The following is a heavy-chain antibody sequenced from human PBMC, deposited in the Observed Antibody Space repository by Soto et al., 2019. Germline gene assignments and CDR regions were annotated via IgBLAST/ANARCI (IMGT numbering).Heavy chain of an antibody. D-gene: IGHD4-17*01. Sequence: QVQLVHSGAEVKKPGASVKVSCKASGYTFTSYAMHWVRQAPGQRLEWMGWINAGNGNTKYSQKFQGRVTITRDTSASTAYMELSSLRSEDTAVYYCARDSEGYGSDFDYWGQGTLVTVSS. CDR2: INAGNGNT. V-gene: IGHV1-3*01. J-gene: IGHJ4*02. CDR1: GYTFTSYA. CDR3: ARDSEGYGSDFDY.